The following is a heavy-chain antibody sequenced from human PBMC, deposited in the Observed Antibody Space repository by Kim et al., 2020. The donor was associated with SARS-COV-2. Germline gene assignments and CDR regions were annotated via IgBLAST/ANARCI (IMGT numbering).Heavy chain of an antibody. J-gene: IGHJ4*02. Sequence: SETLSLTCTVSGGSISSGGYYWSWIRQHPGKGLEWIGYIYYSGSTYYNPSLKSRVTISVDTSKNQFSLKLSSVTAADTAVYYCARAPRGYSSGWYEGVYFDYWGQGTLVTVSS. V-gene: IGHV4-31*03. CDR1: GGSISSGGYY. CDR3: ARAPRGYSSGWYEGVYFDY. CDR2: IYYSGST. D-gene: IGHD6-19*01.